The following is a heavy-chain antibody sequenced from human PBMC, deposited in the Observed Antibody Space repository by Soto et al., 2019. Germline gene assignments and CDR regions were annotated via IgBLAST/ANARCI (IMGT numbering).Heavy chain of an antibody. CDR2: IYYSGST. V-gene: IGHV4-39*01. CDR1: GGSISSSSFH. D-gene: IGHD6-13*01. J-gene: IGHJ5*02. CDR3: ARRERAAGTVLWFDP. Sequence: QLQLQESGPGLVKPSETLSLTCTVSGGSISSSSFHWGWIRQPAGKGLEWIGRIYYSGSTYYSPSLKSRFTISVDTSKNQFSLTLSSVSAADTAVYYCARRERAAGTVLWFDPWGQGTLVTVSS.